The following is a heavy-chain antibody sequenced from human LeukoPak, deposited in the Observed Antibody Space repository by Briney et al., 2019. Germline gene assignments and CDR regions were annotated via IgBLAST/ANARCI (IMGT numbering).Heavy chain of an antibody. Sequence: AASVKVSCKASGGTFSSYAISWVRQAPGQGLEWMGGIIPIFGTANYAQKFQGRVTITADKSTSTAYMELSSLRSEDTAVYYCATALWYYYTSGYSYYFDYWGQGTLVTVSS. V-gene: IGHV1-69*06. CDR1: GGTFSSYA. D-gene: IGHD3-22*01. J-gene: IGHJ4*02. CDR3: ATALWYYYTSGYSYYFDY. CDR2: IIPIFGTA.